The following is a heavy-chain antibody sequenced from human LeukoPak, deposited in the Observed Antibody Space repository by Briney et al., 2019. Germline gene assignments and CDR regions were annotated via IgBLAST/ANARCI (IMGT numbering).Heavy chain of an antibody. J-gene: IGHJ3*02. D-gene: IGHD3-10*01. V-gene: IGHV1-18*01. CDR3: ASPSYYYGSGSNAFDI. Sequence: ASVKVSCKASGYTFTSYGISWVRQAPGQGLEWMGWISAYNGNTNYAQKLQGRVTMTTDTSTSTAYMELRSLRSDDTAVYYCASPSYYYGSGSNAFDIWGQGTTVTVSS. CDR1: GYTFTSYG. CDR2: ISAYNGNT.